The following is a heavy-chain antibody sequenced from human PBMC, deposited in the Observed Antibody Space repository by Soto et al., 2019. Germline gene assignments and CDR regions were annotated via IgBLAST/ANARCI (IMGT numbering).Heavy chain of an antibody. Sequence: QLQLQESGPGLVKPSETLSLTCTVSGGSISSSSYYWGWIRQAPGKGLEWIGRIYYSGSTYYNPSLXSXXTISVDTSKNPFSLKLSSVTAADTAVYYCARHIDYWGQGTLVTVSS. J-gene: IGHJ4*02. CDR3: ARHIDY. CDR2: IYYSGST. CDR1: GGSISSSSYY. V-gene: IGHV4-39*01.